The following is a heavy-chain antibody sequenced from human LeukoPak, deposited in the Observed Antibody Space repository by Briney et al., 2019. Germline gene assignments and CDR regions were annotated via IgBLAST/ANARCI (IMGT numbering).Heavy chain of an antibody. J-gene: IGHJ6*02. CDR2: ISSSSSYK. Sequence: GGSLRLSCAASGFTFRTYWMSWVRQAPGKGLEWVSSISSSSSYKYYADSLKGRFTISRDNAKDSLFLQMNSLRVEDTAVYFCARDQYCGGDCYSDYYYGMDVWGQGTTVTVSS. CDR1: GFTFRTYW. D-gene: IGHD2-21*02. V-gene: IGHV3-21*01. CDR3: ARDQYCGGDCYSDYYYGMDV.